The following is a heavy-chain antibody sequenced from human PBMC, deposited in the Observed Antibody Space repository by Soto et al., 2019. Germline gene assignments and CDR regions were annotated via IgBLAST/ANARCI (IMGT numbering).Heavy chain of an antibody. D-gene: IGHD3-10*01. CDR2: IFSTDEK. J-gene: IGHJ5*02. V-gene: IGHV2-26*01. CDR1: GFSLSNARMG. CDR3: ARRYYGSGSYYNFDWFDP. Sequence: QVTLKESGPVLVKPTETLTLTCTVSGFSLSNARMGVSWIRQPPGKALEWLAHIFSTDEKSYSTSLKSRLTISKDTSKRQVVLTMTNMDPVDTATYYCARRYYGSGSYYNFDWFDPWGQGTLVTVSS.